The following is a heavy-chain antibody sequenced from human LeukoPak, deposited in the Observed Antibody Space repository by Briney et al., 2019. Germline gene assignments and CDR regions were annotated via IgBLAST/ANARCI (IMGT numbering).Heavy chain of an antibody. J-gene: IGHJ4*02. CDR2: INPNSGGT. CDR1: GYTLTGYY. Sequence: ASVKVSCKASGYTLTGYYMHWVRQAPGQGLEWMGWINPNSGGTSYAQKYQGRVTMTRDTTISTAYMELSRLRSDDTAVHYCGRVVGGNYYGSETDDYWGQGTLVTVSS. D-gene: IGHD3-10*01. V-gene: IGHV1-2*02. CDR3: GRVVGGNYYGSETDDY.